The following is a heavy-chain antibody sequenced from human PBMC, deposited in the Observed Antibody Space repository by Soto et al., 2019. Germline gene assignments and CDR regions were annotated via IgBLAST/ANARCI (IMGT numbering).Heavy chain of an antibody. CDR1: GFTFSSYG. CDR3: ASCISTSCYVDGMDV. CDR2: ISYDGNDK. V-gene: IGHV3-30*03. Sequence: ESGGGVVQPGRSMRLSCAASGFTFSSYGMHWVRQAPGKGLAWVALISYDGNDKYYADSVKGRFTISRDNSKNTLYLQMNSLIAEDTAVFYCASCISTSCYVDGMDVWGQGTTVTVSS. J-gene: IGHJ6*02. D-gene: IGHD2-2*01.